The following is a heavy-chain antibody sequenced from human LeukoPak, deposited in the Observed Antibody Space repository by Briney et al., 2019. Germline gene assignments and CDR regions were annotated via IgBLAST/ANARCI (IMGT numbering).Heavy chain of an antibody. D-gene: IGHD4-11*01. CDR2: IWYDGSSK. CDR3: AREQVTAAVNYFDF. CDR1: GFTLSSYG. V-gene: IGHV3-33*01. Sequence: GGSLRLSCAASGFTLSSYGMHWVRQAPGKGLEWVAVIWYDGSSKYYADSVKGRFTISRDNSKNTLYLQMNSLRAEDTAVFYCAREQVTAAVNYFDFWGQGTLVTVSS. J-gene: IGHJ4*02.